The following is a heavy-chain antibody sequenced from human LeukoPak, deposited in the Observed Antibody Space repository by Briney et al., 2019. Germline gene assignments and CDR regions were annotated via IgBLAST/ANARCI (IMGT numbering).Heavy chain of an antibody. V-gene: IGHV6-1*01. CDR1: GDSVSSNTAA. CDR2: TYYRSKWFN. Sequence: SQTLSLTCAISGDSVSSNTAAWNWIRQSPSRGLEWLGGTYYRSKWFNHYALSVKSRIIINPDTSKNQFSLHLNSVTPEDTAVYYCAKGAGDTNWFDPWGQGTLVTVSS. CDR3: AKGAGDTNWFDP. D-gene: IGHD2-21*01. J-gene: IGHJ5*02.